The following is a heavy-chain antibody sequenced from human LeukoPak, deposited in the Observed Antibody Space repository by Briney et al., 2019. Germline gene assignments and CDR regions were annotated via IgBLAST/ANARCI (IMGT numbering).Heavy chain of an antibody. D-gene: IGHD1-26*01. CDR3: ARDRWGIVDY. J-gene: IGHJ4*02. Sequence: PSETLSLTCTVSGGSISSYYWSWIRQPPGKGLEWIGYIYYSGSTNYNPSLTSRVSISVDTSKNQFSLKLSPVTAADTAVYYCARDRWGIVDYRGQGTLVTVSS. V-gene: IGHV4-59*01. CDR2: IYYSGST. CDR1: GGSISSYY.